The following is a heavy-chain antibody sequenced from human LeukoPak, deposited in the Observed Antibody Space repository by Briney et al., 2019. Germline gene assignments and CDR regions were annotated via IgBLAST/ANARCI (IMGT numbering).Heavy chain of an antibody. J-gene: IGHJ6*03. Sequence: GASVKVSCKASGYAFTGYYMHWVRQAPGQGLEWMGWINPNSGGTNYAQKFQGRVTMTRDTSISTAYMELSSLRSEDTAVYYCARSLYYDFWSGPNKDYYYYYMDVWGKGTTVTVSS. V-gene: IGHV1-2*02. CDR2: INPNSGGT. D-gene: IGHD3-3*01. CDR1: GYAFTGYY. CDR3: ARSLYYDFWSGPNKDYYYYYMDV.